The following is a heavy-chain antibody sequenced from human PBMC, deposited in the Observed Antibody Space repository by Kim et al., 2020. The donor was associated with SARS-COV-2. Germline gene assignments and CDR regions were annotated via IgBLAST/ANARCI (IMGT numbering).Heavy chain of an antibody. D-gene: IGHD6-13*01. CDR1: GFTFSSYA. CDR2: ISGSGGST. Sequence: GGSLRLSCAASGFTFSSYAMSWVRQAPGKGLEWVSAISGSGGSTYYADSVKGRFTISRDNSKNTLYLQMNSLRAEDTAVYYCAKFTFYSSWLEGAFDIWGQGTMVTVSS. J-gene: IGHJ3*02. CDR3: AKFTFYSSWLEGAFDI. V-gene: IGHV3-23*01.